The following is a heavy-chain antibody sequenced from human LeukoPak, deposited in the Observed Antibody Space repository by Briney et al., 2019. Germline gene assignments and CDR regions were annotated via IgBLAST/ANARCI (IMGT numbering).Heavy chain of an antibody. CDR3: VRGGYYYGA. V-gene: IGHV3-7*01. D-gene: IGHD5-18*01. Sequence: GGSLRLSCAASGLTFSRYCMSWVRQAPGKGLEWVANIKQDGSEKKYVDSVKGRFSISRDNAKNSLYLQMNSLRAEDTAVYYCVRGGYYYGAWGQGTLVTVSS. CDR1: GLTFSRYC. CDR2: IKQDGSEK. J-gene: IGHJ5*02.